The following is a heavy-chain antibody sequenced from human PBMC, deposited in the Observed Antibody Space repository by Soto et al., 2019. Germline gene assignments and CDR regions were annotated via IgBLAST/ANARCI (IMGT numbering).Heavy chain of an antibody. CDR1: GGSFSGYY. J-gene: IGHJ4*02. D-gene: IGHD4-17*01. Sequence: SETLSLTCAVYGGSFSGYYWSWIRQPPGKGLEWIGEINHSGSTNYNPSLKSRVTISVDTSKNQFSLKLSSVTAADTAVYYCARGLDYGDRKYYFDYWGQGTLVTVSS. CDR2: INHSGST. V-gene: IGHV4-34*01. CDR3: ARGLDYGDRKYYFDY.